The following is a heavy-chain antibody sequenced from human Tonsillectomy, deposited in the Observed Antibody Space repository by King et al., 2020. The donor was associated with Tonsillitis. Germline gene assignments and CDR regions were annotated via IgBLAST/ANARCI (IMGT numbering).Heavy chain of an antibody. V-gene: IGHV3-23*03. CDR1: GFTFSSYA. Sequence: QLVQSGGGLVQPGGSLRLSCAASGFTFSSYAMRWVRHSPGKGMDWISVIYSGGSSTDYADSVKGRFTVSRDDSKNTLYLQMNSLRAEDTAVYHCAKTSSGYSLDYWGQGTLVTVSS. CDR3: AKTSSGYSLDY. D-gene: IGHD3-22*01. J-gene: IGHJ4*02. CDR2: IYSGGSST.